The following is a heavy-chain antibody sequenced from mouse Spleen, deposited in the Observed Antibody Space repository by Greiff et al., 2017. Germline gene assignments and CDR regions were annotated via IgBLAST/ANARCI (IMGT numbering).Heavy chain of an antibody. CDR3: ARTMITAWFAY. CDR2: ISDGGSYT. D-gene: IGHD2-4*01. Sequence: DVQLVESGGGLVKPGGSLKLSCAASGFTFSSYAMSWVRQTPEKRLEWVATISDGGSYTYYPDNVKGRFTISRDNAKNNLYLQMSHLKSEDTAMYYCARTMITAWFAYWGQGTLVTVSA. CDR1: GFTFSSYA. V-gene: IGHV5-4*01. J-gene: IGHJ3*01.